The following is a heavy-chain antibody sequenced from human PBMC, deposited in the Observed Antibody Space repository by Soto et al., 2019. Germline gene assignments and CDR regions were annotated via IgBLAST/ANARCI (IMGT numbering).Heavy chain of an antibody. J-gene: IGHJ5*01. D-gene: IGHD7-27*01. CDR3: ARGRDCLTGRCFPNWFDS. CDR1: GDSISNLDYF. Sequence: SETLSLTCSVSGDSISNLDYFWAWIRQPPGQALECIGYIYKSATTYYNPSFESRVAISVDTSKSQFSLNVTSVTAADTAEYFCARGRDCLTGRCFPNWFDSWGQGALVTVSS. V-gene: IGHV4-30-4*01. CDR2: IYKSATT.